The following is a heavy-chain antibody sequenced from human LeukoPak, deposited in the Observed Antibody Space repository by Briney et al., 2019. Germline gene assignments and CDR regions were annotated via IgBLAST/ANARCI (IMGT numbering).Heavy chain of an antibody. J-gene: IGHJ4*02. V-gene: IGHV1-2*06. CDR1: GGTFSSYA. Sequence: ASVKVSCKASGGTFSSYAISWVRQAPGQGLEWMGRINPNSGGTNYAQKFQGRVTMTRDTSISTAYMELSRLRSDDTAVYYCAREIVGANFDYWGQGTLVTVSS. CDR2: INPNSGGT. CDR3: AREIVGANFDY. D-gene: IGHD1-26*01.